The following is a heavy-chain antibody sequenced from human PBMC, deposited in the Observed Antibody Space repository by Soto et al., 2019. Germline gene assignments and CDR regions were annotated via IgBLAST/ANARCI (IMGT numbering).Heavy chain of an antibody. CDR1: GLSLSTYGVG. CDR2: VYWDDDN. Sequence: QSTLKESGPTLVKPTQTLTLTCTFSGLSLSTYGVGVGCVRQPPGKALEWLVFVYWDDDNRYNPSLKSRLTVTKDTSKNQAVLTMAHMDPVDTGTYYCAQRKSGNGWDAGYVDYWGQGILVTVSS. V-gene: IGHV2-5*02. CDR3: AQRKSGNGWDAGYVDY. J-gene: IGHJ4*02. D-gene: IGHD5-12*01.